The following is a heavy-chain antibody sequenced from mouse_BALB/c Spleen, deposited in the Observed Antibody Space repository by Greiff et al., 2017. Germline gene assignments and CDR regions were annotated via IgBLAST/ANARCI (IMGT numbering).Heavy chain of an antibody. CDR2: IDPANGNT. CDR3: ALIYYDYDRDYAMDY. CDR1: GFNIKDTY. Sequence: VQLQQSGAELVKPGASVKLSCTASGFNIKDTYMHWVKQRPEQGLEWIGRIDPANGNTKYDPKFQGKATITADTSSNTAYLQLSSLTSEDTAVYYCALIYYDYDRDYAMDYWGQGTSVTVSS. D-gene: IGHD2-4*01. J-gene: IGHJ4*01. V-gene: IGHV14-3*02.